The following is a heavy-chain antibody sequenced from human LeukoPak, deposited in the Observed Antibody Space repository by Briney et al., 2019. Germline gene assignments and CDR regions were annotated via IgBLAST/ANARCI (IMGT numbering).Heavy chain of an antibody. V-gene: IGHV1-2*02. D-gene: IGHD2-2*01. CDR2: INPNSGGT. CDR3: ARVVVPAAPFDY. Sequence: ASVKVSCKASGYTFTGYYMHWVRQAPGQGLEWMGWINPNSGGTNYAQKFQGRVTMTRDTSISTAYMELSRLRSDDTAVYYCARVVVPAAPFDYWGQGTLVTVSS. CDR1: GYTFTGYY. J-gene: IGHJ4*02.